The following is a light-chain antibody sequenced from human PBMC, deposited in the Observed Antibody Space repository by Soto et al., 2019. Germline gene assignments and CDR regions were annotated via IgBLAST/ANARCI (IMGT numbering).Light chain of an antibody. J-gene: IGKJ1*01. CDR1: QSVRSH. CDR3: QQSFRTPRT. CDR2: GAS. V-gene: IGKV1-39*01. Sequence: DVQMTQSPSSLSASVGDRVTLTCGASQSVRSHLNWFQQKPGKAPXXLIYGASTLQFGVPSRFSGSGSGTDFILTISNLQPEDFAIYYCQQSFRTPRTFGQGTKVDI.